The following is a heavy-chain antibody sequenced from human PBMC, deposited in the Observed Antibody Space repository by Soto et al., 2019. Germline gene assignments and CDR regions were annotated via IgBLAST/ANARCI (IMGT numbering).Heavy chain of an antibody. CDR1: GDTFTDYY. CDR3: ASGGHVVVVTAALDY. J-gene: IGHJ4*02. V-gene: IGHV1-46*01. CDR2: VNPSGGHT. Sequence: QVQLMQSGAEVKKPGASVKVSCKASGDTFTDYYIHWVRQAPGQGLEWMGTVNPSGGHTTYAQHFLGRVTMTGDTSTSTLYMELTSLTSDDTARYYCASGGHVVVVTAALDYWGQGTLVTVSS. D-gene: IGHD2-21*02.